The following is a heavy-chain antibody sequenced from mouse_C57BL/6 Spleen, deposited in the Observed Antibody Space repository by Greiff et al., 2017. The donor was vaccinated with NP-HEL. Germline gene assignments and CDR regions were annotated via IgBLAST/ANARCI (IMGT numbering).Heavy chain of an antibody. Sequence: QVQLQQSGPGLVQPSQSLSITCTVSGFSLTSYGVHWVRQSPGKGLEWLGVIWSGGSTDYNAAFISRLSSSNDNSKSQVFFKMNSLQADDTAIYYCASFYDDYDVFAYWGQGTLVTVSA. CDR3: ASFYDDYDVFAY. V-gene: IGHV2-2*01. D-gene: IGHD2-4*01. J-gene: IGHJ3*01. CDR1: GFSLTSYG. CDR2: IWSGGST.